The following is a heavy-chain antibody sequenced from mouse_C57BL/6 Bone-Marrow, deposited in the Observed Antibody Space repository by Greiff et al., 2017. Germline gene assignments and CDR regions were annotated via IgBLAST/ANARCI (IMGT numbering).Heavy chain of an antibody. V-gene: IGHV1-76*01. CDR1: GYTFTDYY. J-gene: IGHJ1*03. CDR2: IYPGSGNT. CDR3: AGRGRGWYFYV. Sequence: QVQLKESGAELVRPGASVKLSCKASGYTFTDYYINWVKQRPGQGLEWIARIYPGSGNTYYNEKLKGKATLTAEKSSSTAYMQLSSLTSEDSAVYFCAGRGRGWYFYVWGTGTTVTVSS.